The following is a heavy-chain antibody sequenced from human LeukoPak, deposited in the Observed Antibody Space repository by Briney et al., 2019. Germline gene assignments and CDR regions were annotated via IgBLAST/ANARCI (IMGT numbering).Heavy chain of an antibody. CDR1: GFTFSNYW. Sequence: PGGSLRLSCAASGFTFSNYWMTWVRQAPGKGLEWVANIKQDGSEKYYVDSVKGRFTISRDNAKNSLYLQMNSLRAEDTAVYYCARDSVSRDSSGYTDYWGQGTLVTVSS. CDR3: ARDSVSRDSSGYTDY. D-gene: IGHD3-22*01. V-gene: IGHV3-7*03. J-gene: IGHJ4*02. CDR2: IKQDGSEK.